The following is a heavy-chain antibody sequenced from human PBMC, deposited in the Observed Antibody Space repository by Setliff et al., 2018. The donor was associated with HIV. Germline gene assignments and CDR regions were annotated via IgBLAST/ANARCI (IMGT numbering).Heavy chain of an antibody. CDR2: IHSSGNT. V-gene: IGHV4-34*01. D-gene: IGHD2-8*02. Sequence: PSETLSLTCAVYGGSLSDYYWSWIRQPPGKGLEWLGEIHSSGNTNYSPSLKGRVTISVDTSRNQFSLRLSSVTAADTAVYYCARAPTGVTNAFDIWGQGTMVTVSS. CDR3: ARAPTGVTNAFDI. CDR1: GGSLSDYY. J-gene: IGHJ3*02.